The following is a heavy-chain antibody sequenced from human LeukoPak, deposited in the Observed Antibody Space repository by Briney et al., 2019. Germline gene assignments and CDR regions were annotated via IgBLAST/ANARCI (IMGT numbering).Heavy chain of an antibody. Sequence: GGSLRLSCAASGFTFSSYAMHWVRQAPGKGLEWVAFIRYDGSNKYYADSVKGRFTISRDNSKNTLYLQMNSLRAEDTAVYYCAKDWGTSRITIFGVVDYWGQGTLVTASS. CDR3: AKDWGTSRITIFGVVDY. CDR1: GFTFSSYA. V-gene: IGHV3-30*02. J-gene: IGHJ4*02. CDR2: IRYDGSNK. D-gene: IGHD3-3*01.